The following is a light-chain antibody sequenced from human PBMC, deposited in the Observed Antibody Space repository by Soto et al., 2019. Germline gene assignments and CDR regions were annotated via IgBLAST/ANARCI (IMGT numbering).Light chain of an antibody. CDR3: VAWDSDLGGVV. J-gene: IGLJ3*02. CDR2: DTH. Sequence: QSVLTQPPSVSAAPGQRVTVSCSGGDYNIGSHSVSWYQHLPGTAPKLLLFDTHKRPSGIPDRFSGSKSGTSATLDISGLQTGDEADYYCVAWDSDLGGVVFGGGTKLTVL. V-gene: IGLV1-51*01. CDR1: DYNIGSHS.